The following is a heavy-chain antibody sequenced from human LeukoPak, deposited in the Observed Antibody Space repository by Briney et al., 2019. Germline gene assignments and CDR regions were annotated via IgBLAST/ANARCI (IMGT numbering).Heavy chain of an antibody. CDR3: ARICSSTSCYTSTTDY. CDR2: IYHSGGT. J-gene: IGHJ4*02. Sequence: SETLSLTCAVSGYSISSGYYWGWIRQPPGKGLEWIGSIYHSGGTYYNPSLKSRVTISVDTSKNQFSLKLSSVTAADTAVYYCARICSSTSCYTSTTDYWGQGTLVTVSS. V-gene: IGHV4-38-2*01. D-gene: IGHD2-2*02. CDR1: GYSISSGYY.